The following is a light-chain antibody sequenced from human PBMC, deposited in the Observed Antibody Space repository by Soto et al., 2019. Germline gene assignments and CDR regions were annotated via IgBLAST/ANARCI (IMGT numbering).Light chain of an antibody. CDR1: SSEAGGYND. Sequence: QSALTQPPSASGSPGQSVTISCTGTSSEAGGYNDVSWYQQHPGKAPKLIIHEVTNRPSGVSNRFSGSKSGNTASLTISGLQAEDEAVYYCCSHSSSITWMFGGGTKLTVL. V-gene: IGLV2-14*03. CDR3: CSHSSSITWM. CDR2: EVT. J-gene: IGLJ3*02.